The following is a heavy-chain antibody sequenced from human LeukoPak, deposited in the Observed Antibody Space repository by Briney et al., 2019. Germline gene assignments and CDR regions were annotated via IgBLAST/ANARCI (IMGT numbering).Heavy chain of an antibody. CDR2: INHSGST. CDR1: GGSFSGYY. CDR3: ARGGIRQYQLLAHY. D-gene: IGHD2-2*01. V-gene: IGHV4-34*01. J-gene: IGHJ4*02. Sequence: PSETLSLTCAVYGGSFSGYYWSWIRQPPGKGGEWIGEINHSGSTNYNPSRKRRVTISEDTSKNQFSLKLSSVTAADTAVYYCARGGIRQYQLLAHYWGQGTLVTVSS.